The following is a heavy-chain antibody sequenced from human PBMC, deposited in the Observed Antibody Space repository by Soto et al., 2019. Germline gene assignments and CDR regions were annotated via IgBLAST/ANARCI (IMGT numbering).Heavy chain of an antibody. J-gene: IGHJ4*02. CDR2: ISSTTNYI. V-gene: IGHV3-21*06. CDR3: ARESEDLTSNFDY. Sequence: GGSLRLSCAASGFTYTRYSMNWVRQAPGKGLEWVSSISSTTNYIYYGDSMKGRFTISRDNAKNSLYLEMNSLRAEDTAVYYCARESEDLTSNFDYWGQGTLVTV. CDR1: GFTYTRYS.